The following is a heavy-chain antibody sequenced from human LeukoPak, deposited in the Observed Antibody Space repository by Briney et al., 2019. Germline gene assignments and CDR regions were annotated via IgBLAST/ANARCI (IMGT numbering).Heavy chain of an antibody. CDR2: ISSDGDST. D-gene: IGHD1-26*01. Sequence: GGSLRLSCSASGFTFSSYAMHWVRQAPGKGLEYVSAISSDGDSTYNADSVKGRFTISRDNSKNTLYLQMSSLRSEDTAVYYCERSSASSGANCFDPWGQGTLVTVSS. CDR1: GFTFSSYA. V-gene: IGHV3-64D*09. J-gene: IGHJ5*02. CDR3: ERSSASSGANCFDP.